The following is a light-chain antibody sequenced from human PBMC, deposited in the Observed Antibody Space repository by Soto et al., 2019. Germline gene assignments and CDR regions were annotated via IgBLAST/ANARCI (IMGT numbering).Light chain of an antibody. J-gene: IGKJ5*01. CDR2: GAS. CDR1: QSVSSN. Sequence: EIVMTQSPATLSVSPGERETLSCRASQSVSSNLAWYQQKPGQAPRLLIYGASTRATGIPARFSGSGSGTEFTLTISSLQSEDFAVYYCQQYNNWQITFGQGTRLEIK. V-gene: IGKV3D-15*01. CDR3: QQYNNWQIT.